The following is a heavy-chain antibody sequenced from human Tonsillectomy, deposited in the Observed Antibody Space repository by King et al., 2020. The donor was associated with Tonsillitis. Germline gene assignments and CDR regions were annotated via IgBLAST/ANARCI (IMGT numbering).Heavy chain of an antibody. J-gene: IGHJ6*02. CDR3: ARENSSSGFHHYGMDV. V-gene: IGHV3-48*03. D-gene: IGHD3-22*01. CDR1: GFTFSNYE. CDR2: MTSSGSKI. Sequence: VQLVESGGGLVQPGVSLKLSCAASGFTFSNYEMNWVRQAPGKGLEWVSYMTSSGSKIYYADSVKGRFTISRDNAKNTLSLQMDSLRVEDTAIYYCARENSSSGFHHYGMDVWGQGTTVTVSS.